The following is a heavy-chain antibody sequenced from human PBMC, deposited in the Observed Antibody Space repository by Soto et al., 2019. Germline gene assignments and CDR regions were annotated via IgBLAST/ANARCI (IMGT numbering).Heavy chain of an antibody. J-gene: IGHJ4*02. CDR3: AHAGGARGYSFGWIPNY. Sequence: QITLKESGPTLVKPTQTLTLTCTFSGFSLSTDGVGVGWLSQPPGKALEWLALIYWDADKRFSPSLNSRLTIIKNTSKIQVVLTLTNVDPVDTGTSCCAHAGGARGYSFGWIPNYWGPGTLVTVSS. CDR1: GFSLSTDGVG. V-gene: IGHV2-5*02. D-gene: IGHD5-18*01. CDR2: IYWDADK.